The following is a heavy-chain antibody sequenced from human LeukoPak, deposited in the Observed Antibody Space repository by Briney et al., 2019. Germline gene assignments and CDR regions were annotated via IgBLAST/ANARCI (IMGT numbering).Heavy chain of an antibody. Sequence: SVKVSCKASGGIFSSYAISWVRQAPGQGLEWMGGIIPIFGTANYAQKFQGRVTITADESTSTAYMELSSLRSEDTAVYYCASRPNFWSGYTNWFDPWGQGTLVTVSS. V-gene: IGHV1-69*13. CDR2: IIPIFGTA. CDR3: ASRPNFWSGYTNWFDP. CDR1: GGIFSSYA. D-gene: IGHD3-3*01. J-gene: IGHJ5*02.